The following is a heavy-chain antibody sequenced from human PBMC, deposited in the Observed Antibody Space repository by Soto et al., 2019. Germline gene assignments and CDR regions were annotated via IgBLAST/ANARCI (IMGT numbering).Heavy chain of an antibody. CDR1: GFTFSSYA. CDR2: DSGSGGST. J-gene: IGHJ4*02. Sequence: EVQLLESGGGLVQPGGSLRLSCAASGFTFSSYAMSWVRQAPGKGLEWISADSGSGGSTYYADSVKGRFTISRDNSKDTLYLQMNNLRAEDTAVYYCAKPPDYNWNDYWCQGTLVTVSS. V-gene: IGHV3-23*01. CDR3: AKPPDYNWNDY. D-gene: IGHD1-20*01.